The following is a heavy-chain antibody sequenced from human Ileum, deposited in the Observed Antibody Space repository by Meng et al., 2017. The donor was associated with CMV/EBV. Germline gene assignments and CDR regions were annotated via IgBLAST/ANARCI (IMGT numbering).Heavy chain of an antibody. V-gene: IGHV1-8*01. CDR2: MNPNSGNT. D-gene: IGHD3-3*01. J-gene: IGHJ4*02. CDR3: ARGHARPRITMFGVISRTRELNIDY. CDR1: GYTFTSYD. Sequence: ASVKVSCKASGYTFTSYDINWVRQATGQGLEWMGWMNPNSGNTGYAQKFQGRVTMTRNTSISTAYMELSSLRSEDTAVYYCARGHARPRITMFGVISRTRELNIDYWGQGTLVTVSS.